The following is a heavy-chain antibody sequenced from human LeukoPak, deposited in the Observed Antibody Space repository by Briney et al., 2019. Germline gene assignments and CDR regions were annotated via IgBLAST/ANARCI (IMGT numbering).Heavy chain of an antibody. V-gene: IGHV3-30*04. CDR1: GFTFSSYA. CDR3: ARVNTAMVKPNYFDY. Sequence: GGSLRLSCAASGFTFSSYAMHWVRQAPGKGLEWVAVISYDGSNKYYADSAKGRFTISRDNSKNTLYLQMNSLRAEDTAVYYCARVNTAMVKPNYFDYWGQGTLVTVSS. CDR2: ISYDGSNK. J-gene: IGHJ4*02. D-gene: IGHD5-18*01.